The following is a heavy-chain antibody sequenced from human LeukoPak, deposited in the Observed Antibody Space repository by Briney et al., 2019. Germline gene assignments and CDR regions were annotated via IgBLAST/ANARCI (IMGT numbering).Heavy chain of an antibody. V-gene: IGHV3-23*01. CDR3: AKGSGINHYHWIDP. CDR2: ISGGGGST. J-gene: IGHJ5*02. CDR1: XFTFSNYA. D-gene: IGHD1-14*01. Sequence: GGSLRLSCAASXFTFSNYAMNWVRQAPGKGLEWVSGISGGGGSTYYADSVKGRFTISRDNSKNTLYLQMDSLRAEDTALYYCAKGSGINHYHWIDPWGQGTLVTVSS.